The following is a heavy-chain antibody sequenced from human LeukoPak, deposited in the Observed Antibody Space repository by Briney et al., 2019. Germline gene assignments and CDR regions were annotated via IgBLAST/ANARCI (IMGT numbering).Heavy chain of an antibody. V-gene: IGHV4-59*08. CDR2: IYYSGST. J-gene: IGHJ4*02. CDR1: GGSISSYY. D-gene: IGHD5-18*01. CDR3: ARHFGYSYGHSDY. Sequence: PSETLSLTCTVSGGSISSYYWSWIRQPPGKGLEWIGYIYYSGSTNYNPSLKSRVTISVDTSKNQFSLKLSSVTAADTAVYYCARHFGYSYGHSDYWGQGTLVTVSS.